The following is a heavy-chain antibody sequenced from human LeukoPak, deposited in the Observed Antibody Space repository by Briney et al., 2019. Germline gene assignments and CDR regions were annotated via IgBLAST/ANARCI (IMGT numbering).Heavy chain of an antibody. Sequence: PGGSLRLSCAASGFTFSSYAMNWVRQAPGKGLEWVSVISDSGGTTDYADSVKGRFTISRDNSKNTLYLQMNSLRVEDTAVYYCAKGSGDPFDPWGQGTLVTVSS. CDR1: GFTFSSYA. CDR2: ISDSGGTT. CDR3: AKGSGDPFDP. D-gene: IGHD4-17*01. J-gene: IGHJ5*02. V-gene: IGHV3-23*01.